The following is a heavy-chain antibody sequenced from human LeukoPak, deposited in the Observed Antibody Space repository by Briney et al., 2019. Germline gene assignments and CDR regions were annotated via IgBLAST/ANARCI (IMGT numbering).Heavy chain of an antibody. CDR2: ISIRSSTI. CDR1: GFSISLYW. D-gene: IGHD5-24*01. CDR3: ARERDGYTHDAFDI. Sequence: GGSLRLSCAASGFSISLYWMTWVRQAPGKGLEWVSYISIRSSTIYYADSVKGRFTISRDNTKNSLYVQMNSLRAEDTAVYYCARERDGYTHDAFDIWGQGTMVTVSS. V-gene: IGHV3-48*01. J-gene: IGHJ3*02.